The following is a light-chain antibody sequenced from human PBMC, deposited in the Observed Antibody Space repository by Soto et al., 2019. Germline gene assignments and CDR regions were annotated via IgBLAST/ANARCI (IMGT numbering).Light chain of an antibody. Sequence: GDRVTIPCRASQGISISLAWYQQKPGKVPKLLIYEASTLQSGVPSRFSGSGSGTEFTLTISSLQPEDVATYYCQKYSSAPRTFGQGTKVDIK. V-gene: IGKV1-27*01. CDR1: QGISIS. CDR2: EAS. J-gene: IGKJ1*01. CDR3: QKYSSAPRT.